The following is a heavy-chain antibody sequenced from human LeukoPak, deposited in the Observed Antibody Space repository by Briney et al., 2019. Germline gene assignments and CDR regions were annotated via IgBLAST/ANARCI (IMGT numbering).Heavy chain of an antibody. D-gene: IGHD1-26*01. CDR2: TSEGGAYI. J-gene: IGHJ4*02. Sequence: GGSLRLSCAASGFTSGGYAMSWVRQAPGKGLEWVAHTSEGGAYINYADSVEGRFTISRDNSKDTLFLQMNSLRAEDTALYYCVRRVGATYYDFWGQGTLVTVSS. CDR1: GFTSGGYA. CDR3: VRRVGATYYDF. V-gene: IGHV3-23*01.